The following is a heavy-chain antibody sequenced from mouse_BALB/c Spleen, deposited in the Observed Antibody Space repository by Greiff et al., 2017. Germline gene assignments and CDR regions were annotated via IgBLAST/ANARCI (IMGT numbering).Heavy chain of an antibody. D-gene: IGHD2-10*02. CDR2: IWSGGST. CDR1: GFSLTSYG. Sequence: VMLVESGPGLVQPSQSLSITCTVSGFSLTSYGVHWVRQSPGKGLEWLGVIWSGGSTDYNAAFISRLSISKDNSKSQVFFKMNSLQANDTAIYYCARGKYGNYDYAMDYWGQGTSVTVSS. CDR3: ARGKYGNYDYAMDY. V-gene: IGHV2-2*02. J-gene: IGHJ4*01.